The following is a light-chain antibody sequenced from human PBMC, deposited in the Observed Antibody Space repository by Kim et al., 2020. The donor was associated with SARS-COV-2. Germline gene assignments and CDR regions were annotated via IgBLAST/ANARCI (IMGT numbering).Light chain of an antibody. V-gene: IGLV1-40*01. CDR2: GNS. CDR3: QSYDSSLSGSV. J-gene: IGLJ2*01. CDR1: SSNIGAGYY. Sequence: GTISCTGSSSNIGAGYYVHWYQQLPGTAPKLLIYGNSNRPSGVPDRFSGSKSGTSASLAITGLQAEDEADYYCQSYDSSLSGSVFGGGTQLTVL.